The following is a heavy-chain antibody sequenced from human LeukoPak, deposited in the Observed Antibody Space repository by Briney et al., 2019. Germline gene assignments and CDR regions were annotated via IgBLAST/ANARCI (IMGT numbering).Heavy chain of an antibody. D-gene: IGHD3-22*01. CDR1: GFTFSSYA. CDR2: ISGSGGST. J-gene: IGHJ4*02. CDR3: AKTLVYYDSSGYYYEGYFDY. V-gene: IGHV3-23*01. Sequence: GGSLRLSCAASGFTFSSYAMSWVRRAPGKGLEWVSAISGSGGSTYYADSVKGRFTISRDNSKNTLYLQMNSLRAEDTAVYYCAKTLVYYDSSGYYYEGYFDYWGQGTLVTVSS.